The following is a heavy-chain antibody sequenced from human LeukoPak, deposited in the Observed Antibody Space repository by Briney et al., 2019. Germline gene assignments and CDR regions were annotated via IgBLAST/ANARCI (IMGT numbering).Heavy chain of an antibody. V-gene: IGHV3-48*03. CDR2: ISSTSGTI. D-gene: IGHD3-10*01. CDR1: GFTFSNYE. J-gene: IGHJ4*02. CDR3: ARDTYFGSGTYSDY. Sequence: GGSLRLSCVGSGFTFSNYEMNWVRQAPGKGVEWVSYISSTSGTIYYADSVKGRFTISRDNAKNSLHLQMNSLRAEDTAVYYCARDTYFGSGTYSDYWGQGALVTVSS.